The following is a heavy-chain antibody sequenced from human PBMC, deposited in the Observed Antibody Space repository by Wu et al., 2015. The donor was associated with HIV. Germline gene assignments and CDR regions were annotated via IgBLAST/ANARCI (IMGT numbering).Heavy chain of an antibody. CDR2: IIPRFDTA. CDR1: GGTFINRY. Sequence: QVQLVQSGAEVKEPGSSVKVSCKASGGTFINRYFSWVRQAPGQGLEWMGGIIPRFDTANYAQKFQGRVTIRADESTTTVYMELSRLNVEDTAMYFCASGYDFGQPLNCFDPWGQGTLVTVTS. J-gene: IGHJ5*02. V-gene: IGHV1-69*12. CDR3: ASGYDFGQPLNCFDP. D-gene: IGHD5-12*01.